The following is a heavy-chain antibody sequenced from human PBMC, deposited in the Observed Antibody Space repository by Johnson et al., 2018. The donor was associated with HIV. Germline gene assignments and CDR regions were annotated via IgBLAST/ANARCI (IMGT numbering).Heavy chain of an antibody. CDR1: GFTVDDYA. CDR2: ISWNSGSI. Sequence: MQLVESGGGVVRPGGSLGLSCAVSGFTVDDYAMSWVRQVPGKGPEWVSGISWNSGSIDYADSVKGRFTISRDNAKRSLYLQMSSLRAEDTAVYYCARDRGYCTNGVCYYDAFDIWGQGTMVTVSA. J-gene: IGHJ3*02. CDR3: ARDRGYCTNGVCYYDAFDI. D-gene: IGHD2-8*01. V-gene: IGHV3-20*04.